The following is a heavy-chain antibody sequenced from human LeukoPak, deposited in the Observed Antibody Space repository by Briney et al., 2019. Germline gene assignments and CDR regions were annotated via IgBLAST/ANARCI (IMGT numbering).Heavy chain of an antibody. D-gene: IGHD3-22*01. CDR3: ARVGTYYYDSSGYYYGGPDY. CDR1: GYTFTSYG. CDR2: ISAYNGNT. Sequence: ASVKVSCKASGYTFTSYGISWVRQAPGQGLEWMGWISAYNGNTNYAQKLQGRVTMTTDTSTSTAYMELRSLRSDDTAVYYCARVGTYYYDSSGYYYGGPDYWGQGTLVTVSS. J-gene: IGHJ4*02. V-gene: IGHV1-18*01.